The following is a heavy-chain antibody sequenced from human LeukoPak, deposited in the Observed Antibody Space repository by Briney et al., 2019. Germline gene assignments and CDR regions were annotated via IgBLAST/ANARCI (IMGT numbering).Heavy chain of an antibody. V-gene: IGHV4-34*01. Sequence: SETLSLTCAVYGGSFSGYYWSWIRQPPGKGLEWIGEINHSGSTNYNPSLKSRVTISVDTSKNQFSLKLSSVTAADTAVYYCARRKITFGGVIVYYSDYWGQGTLVTVSS. CDR2: INHSGST. CDR1: GGSFSGYY. CDR3: ARRKITFGGVIVYYSDY. D-gene: IGHD3-16*02. J-gene: IGHJ4*02.